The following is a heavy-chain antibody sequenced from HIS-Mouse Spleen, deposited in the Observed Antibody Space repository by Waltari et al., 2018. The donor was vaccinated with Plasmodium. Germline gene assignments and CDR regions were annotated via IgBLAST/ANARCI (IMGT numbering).Heavy chain of an antibody. CDR2: ISPYNGNT. J-gene: IGHJ3*02. CDR1: GYTFTTYG. V-gene: IGHV1-18*01. CDR3: ARGSAGDAFDI. Sequence: QVQLVQSGAEVTKPGASVKVSCKASGYTFTTYGISWVRQAPGQGLVWMGWISPYNGNTKYAQKLQGRVTMTTDTSTTTAYMGLRSLRSDDTAVYYCARGSAGDAFDIWGQGTMVTVSS. D-gene: IGHD6-19*01.